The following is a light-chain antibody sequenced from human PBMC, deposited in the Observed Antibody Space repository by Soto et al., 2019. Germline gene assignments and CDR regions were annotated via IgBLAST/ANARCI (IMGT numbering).Light chain of an antibody. J-gene: IGLJ2*01. CDR2: LNNDGSH. CDR3: QTWGTGFQF. CDR1: SGHSSYA. Sequence: QLVLTQSPSASASLGASVKLTCTLSSGHSSYAIAWHQKQPGKGPRYLMDLNNDGSHTKGDGIPDRFSGSSSGADRYLIISSLQSEDESYYYGQTWGTGFQFFGGGTKLTVL. V-gene: IGLV4-69*01.